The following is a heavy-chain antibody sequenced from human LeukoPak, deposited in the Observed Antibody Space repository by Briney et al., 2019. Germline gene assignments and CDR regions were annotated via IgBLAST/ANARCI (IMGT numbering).Heavy chain of an antibody. CDR1: GGTFSSYA. V-gene: IGHV1-69*05. Sequence: SGKVSCKASGGTFSSYAISWVRQAPGQGLEWMGGIIPIFGTANYAQKFQGRVTITTDESTSTAYMELSSLRSEDTAVYYCASLFIGARDSSGYYYGSYYFDYWGQGTLVTVSS. D-gene: IGHD3-22*01. J-gene: IGHJ4*02. CDR2: IIPIFGTA. CDR3: ASLFIGARDSSGYYYGSYYFDY.